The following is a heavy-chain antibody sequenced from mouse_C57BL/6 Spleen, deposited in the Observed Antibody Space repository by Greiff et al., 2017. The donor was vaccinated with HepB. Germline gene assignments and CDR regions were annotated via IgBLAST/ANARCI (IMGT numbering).Heavy chain of an antibody. CDR2: INPDSSTI. CDR3: ERGHYYGSSYGMDY. V-gene: IGHV4-1*01. CDR1: GIDFSRYW. Sequence: EVQLQQSGGGLVQPGGSLKLSCAASGIDFSRYWMSWVRRAPGKGLEWIGEINPDSSTINYAPSLKDKFIISRDNAKNTLYLQMIKVRSEDTALYYCERGHYYGSSYGMDYWGQGTSVTVSS. D-gene: IGHD1-1*01. J-gene: IGHJ4*01.